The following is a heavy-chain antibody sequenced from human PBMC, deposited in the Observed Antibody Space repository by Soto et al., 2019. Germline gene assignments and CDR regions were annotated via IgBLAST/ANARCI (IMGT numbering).Heavy chain of an antibody. J-gene: IGHJ6*02. CDR2: INPNSGGT. CDR3: ASGIAVANPGYYYGMDV. V-gene: IGHV1-2*02. D-gene: IGHD6-19*01. Sequence: ASVKVSCKASGYTFTGYYMHWVRQAPGQGLEWMGWINPNSGGTNYAQKLQGRVTMTTDTSTSTAYMELRSLRSDDTAVYYCASGIAVANPGYYYGMDVWGQGTTVTVSS. CDR1: GYTFTGYY.